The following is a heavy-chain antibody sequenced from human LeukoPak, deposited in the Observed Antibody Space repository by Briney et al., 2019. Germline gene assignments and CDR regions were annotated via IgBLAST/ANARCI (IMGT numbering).Heavy chain of an antibody. D-gene: IGHD1-1*01. V-gene: IGHV4-39*07. CDR3: AGDGSSTNWFFY. Sequence: SETLSLTCTVSGGSISSSRSYWGWIRQSPGKGLEWIGSSSSSGTTYYNPSLKNRVTMSLDTPNNPFSLRLTSLTAADTAVYYCAGDGSSTNWFFYWGQGTLVTVSS. CDR1: GGSISSSRSY. J-gene: IGHJ4*02. CDR2: SSSSGTT.